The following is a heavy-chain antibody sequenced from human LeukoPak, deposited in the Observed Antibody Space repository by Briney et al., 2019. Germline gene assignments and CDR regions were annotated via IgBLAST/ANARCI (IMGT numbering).Heavy chain of an antibody. D-gene: IGHD1-1*01. V-gene: IGHV1-69*04. CDR3: ASGFRYNWNALGIEDWIDP. J-gene: IGHJ5*02. CDR1: GGTFSSYA. CDR2: IIPIFGIA. Sequence: GASVKVSCKASGGTFSSYAISWVQQAPGQGLEWMGRIIPIFGIANYAQKFQGRVTITADKSTSTAYMELSSLRSEDTAVYYCASGFRYNWNALGIEDWIDPWGQGTLVTVSS.